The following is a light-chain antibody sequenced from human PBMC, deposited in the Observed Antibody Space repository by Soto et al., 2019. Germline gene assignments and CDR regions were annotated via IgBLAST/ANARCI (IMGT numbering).Light chain of an antibody. J-gene: IGLJ2*01. CDR1: SSDVGGYNY. V-gene: IGLV2-14*01. CDR2: NVS. CDR3: SSFTSTNTVL. Sequence: QSALTQPASVSGSPGQSITISCTGTSSDVGGYNYVSWYQQHPGKAPKLMIYNVSNRPSGVSNRFSGSKSGNTASLTISGLQAEDEGHYYCSSFTSTNTVLFGGETKVTVL.